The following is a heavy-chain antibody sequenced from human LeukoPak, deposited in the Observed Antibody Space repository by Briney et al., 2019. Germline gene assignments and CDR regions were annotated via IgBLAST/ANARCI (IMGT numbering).Heavy chain of an antibody. Sequence: PSETLSLTCAVYGGSFSGYYWSWIRQPPGKGLEWIGEINHSGSTNYNPSLKSRVAISVDTSKNQFSLKLSSVTAADTAVYYCARVPTYQSPRFDYWGQGTPVTVSS. CDR3: ARVPTYQSPRFDY. V-gene: IGHV4-34*01. J-gene: IGHJ4*02. D-gene: IGHD2-2*01. CDR2: INHSGST. CDR1: GGSFSGYY.